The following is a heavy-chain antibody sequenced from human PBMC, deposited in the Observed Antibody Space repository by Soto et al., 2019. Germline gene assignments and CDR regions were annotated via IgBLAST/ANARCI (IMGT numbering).Heavy chain of an antibody. Sequence: EVQLVESGGGLVKPGGSLRLSCAASGFTFSSYSMNWVRQAPGKGLEWVSYISSSSSTIYYADSVKGRFTISRDNAKNSLYLQMNSLRDEDTAVYYCARDPPSSNYDSSGYYPEYFQHWGQGTLVTVSS. J-gene: IGHJ1*01. D-gene: IGHD3-22*01. V-gene: IGHV3-48*02. CDR1: GFTFSSYS. CDR2: ISSSSSTI. CDR3: ARDPPSSNYDSSGYYPEYFQH.